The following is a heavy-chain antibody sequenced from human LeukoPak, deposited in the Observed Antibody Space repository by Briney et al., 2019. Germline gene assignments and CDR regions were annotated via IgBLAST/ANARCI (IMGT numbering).Heavy chain of an antibody. Sequence: PGGSLRLSCAASGFTFSSYGMHWVRQAPGKGLEWVAVIWYDGSNKYYADSVKGRFTISRDNSKNTLYLQMYSLRAEDTAVYYCAKDRLAVVLDYWGQGTLVTVSS. D-gene: IGHD6-19*01. CDR3: AKDRLAVVLDY. CDR1: GFTFSSYG. V-gene: IGHV3-33*06. CDR2: IWYDGSNK. J-gene: IGHJ4*02.